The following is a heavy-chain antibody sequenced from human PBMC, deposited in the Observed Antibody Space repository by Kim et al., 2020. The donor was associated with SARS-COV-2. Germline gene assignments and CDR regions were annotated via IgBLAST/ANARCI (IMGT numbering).Heavy chain of an antibody. CDR1: GFTFSSYG. Sequence: GGSLRLSCAASGFTFSSYGMHWVRQAPGKGLEWVAVISYDGSNKYYADSVKGRFTISRDNSKNTLYLQMNSLRAEDTAVYYCAKVVRVTTLPYYYGMDVWGQGTTVTVSS. CDR2: ISYDGSNK. V-gene: IGHV3-30*18. D-gene: IGHD4-17*01. J-gene: IGHJ6*02. CDR3: AKVVRVTTLPYYYGMDV.